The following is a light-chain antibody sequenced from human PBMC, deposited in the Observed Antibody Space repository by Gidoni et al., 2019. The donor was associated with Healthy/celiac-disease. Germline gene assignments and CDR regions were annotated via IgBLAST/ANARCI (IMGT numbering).Light chain of an antibody. CDR3: QSYDSSLSGVV. CDR1: SSNIGAGYD. V-gene: IGLV1-40*01. J-gene: IGLJ2*01. Sequence: QSVLTQPPSVSEAPGQRVNISCTGSSSNIGAGYDVHWYQQLPGTAPKLLIYGNSNRPSGVPDRFSGSKSGTSASLAITGLQAEDEADYYCQSYDSSLSGVVFGGGTKLTVL. CDR2: GNS.